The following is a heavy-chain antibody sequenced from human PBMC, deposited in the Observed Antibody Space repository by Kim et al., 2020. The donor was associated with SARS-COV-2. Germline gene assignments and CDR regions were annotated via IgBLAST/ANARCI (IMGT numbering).Heavy chain of an antibody. D-gene: IGHD2-2*01. CDR2: IYYSGST. V-gene: IGHV4-59*13. CDR3: ARVQDEDIVVVPAARYYYYGMDV. Sequence: SETLSLTCTVSGGSISSYYWSWIRQPPGKGLEWIGYIYYSGSTNYNPSLKSRVTISVDTSKNQFSLKLSSVTAADTAVYYCARVQDEDIVVVPAARYYYYGMDVWGQGTTVTVSS. CDR1: GGSISSYY. J-gene: IGHJ6*02.